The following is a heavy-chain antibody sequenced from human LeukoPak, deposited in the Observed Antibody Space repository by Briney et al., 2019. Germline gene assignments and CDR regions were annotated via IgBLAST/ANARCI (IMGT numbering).Heavy chain of an antibody. CDR1: GFTFSSYA. D-gene: IGHD3-16*01. Sequence: GGSLRLSCAASGFTFSSYAMSWVRQAPGKGLEWVSGINIDGSSTYYADSVKGRFTISRDNAKNTLYVQMDSLMAEHTAVYYCATVGHSGGGDMDVWGQGTTVTVSS. J-gene: IGHJ6*02. CDR2: INIDGSST. V-gene: IGHV3-23*01. CDR3: ATVGHSGGGDMDV.